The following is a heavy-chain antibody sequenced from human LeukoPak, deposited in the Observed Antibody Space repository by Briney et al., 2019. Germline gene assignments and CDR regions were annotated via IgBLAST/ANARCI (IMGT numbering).Heavy chain of an antibody. D-gene: IGHD3-10*01. CDR3: ARFGGVEQPRFDP. CDR1: GFTFSNYW. CDR2: IYYSGST. Sequence: GSLRLSCAASGFTFSNYWMSWIRQPPGKGLEWIGYIYYSGSTNYNPSLKSRVTISVDTSKNQFSLKLSSVTAADTAVYYCARFGGVEQPRFDPWGQGTLVTVSS. J-gene: IGHJ5*02. V-gene: IGHV4-59*01.